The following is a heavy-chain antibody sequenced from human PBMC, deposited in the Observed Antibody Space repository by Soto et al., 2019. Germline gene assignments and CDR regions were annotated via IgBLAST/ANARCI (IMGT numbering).Heavy chain of an antibody. CDR1: GFTFSSYA. J-gene: IGHJ3*02. CDR2: ISGSGGST. Sequence: GALRLSCAASGFTFSSYAMSWVRQAPGKGLEWVSAISGSGGSTYYADSVKGRFTISRDNSKNTLYLQMNSLRAEDTAVYYCAKDPHRYCSGGSCPSDAFDIWGQGTMVTVSS. CDR3: AKDPHRYCSGGSCPSDAFDI. D-gene: IGHD2-15*01. V-gene: IGHV3-23*01.